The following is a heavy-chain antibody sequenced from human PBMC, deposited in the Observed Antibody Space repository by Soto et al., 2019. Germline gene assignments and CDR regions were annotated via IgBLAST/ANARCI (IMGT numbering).Heavy chain of an antibody. CDR1: GFTFSNAW. CDR3: TTDNLYGGNTLFDY. CDR2: IKSKTDGGTT. D-gene: IGHD4-17*01. V-gene: IGHV3-15*01. J-gene: IGHJ4*02. Sequence: EVQLVESGGGLVKPGGSLRHSCAASGFTFSNAWMSWVRQAPGKGLEWVGRIKSKTDGGTTDYAAPVKGRFTISRDDSKNTLYLQMNSLKTEDTAVYYCTTDNLYGGNTLFDYWGQGTLVTVSS.